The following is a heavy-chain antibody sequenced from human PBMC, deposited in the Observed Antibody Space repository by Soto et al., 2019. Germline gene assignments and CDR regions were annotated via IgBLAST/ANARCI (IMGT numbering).Heavy chain of an antibody. V-gene: IGHV3-23*01. J-gene: IGHJ6*03. Sequence: GSLRLSCAASGFTFTSFAMNWVRQAPGKGLEWVSATSGSGGSTYYADSVRGRFTISRDNSKNTLYLQMNSLRAEDTAVYYCAKRSGYDRTYYYYYYMDVCGKGTTVTVSS. CDR3: AKRSGYDRTYYYYYYMDV. CDR2: TSGSGGST. D-gene: IGHD5-12*01. CDR1: GFTFTSFA.